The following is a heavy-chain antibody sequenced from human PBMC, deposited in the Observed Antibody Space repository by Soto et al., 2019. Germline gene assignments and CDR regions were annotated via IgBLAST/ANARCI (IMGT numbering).Heavy chain of an antibody. CDR1: GGSISANY. Sequence: QVQLQESGPRLVKPSETLSLTCTVSGGSISANYWSWIRQTPGKGLEWIGYVQYNGNTNYNPSLKSRVSISIDTSTNQFSLRLNSVSAADTAVYYCARDGSGVDFWDGLYYFDHWGQGTLVTVSS. CDR3: ARDGSGVDFWDGLYYFDH. D-gene: IGHD3-3*01. CDR2: VQYNGNT. V-gene: IGHV4-59*01. J-gene: IGHJ4*02.